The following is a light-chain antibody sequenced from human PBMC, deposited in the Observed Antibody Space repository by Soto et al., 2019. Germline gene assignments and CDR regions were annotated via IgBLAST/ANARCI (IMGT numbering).Light chain of an antibody. CDR3: MQASQLRT. CDR1: ESLVHSDGKTY. J-gene: IGKJ1*01. V-gene: IGKV2-24*01. CDR2: QIS. Sequence: IVLTQTPLSSAVTLGQPASFSCESSESLVHSDGKTYLGWLHLRPGQPPRLLIYQISKRPPGVPDRFSGSGAGTNFTLKISRVAPEDVGIFYCMQASQLRTFGQGTKVDTK.